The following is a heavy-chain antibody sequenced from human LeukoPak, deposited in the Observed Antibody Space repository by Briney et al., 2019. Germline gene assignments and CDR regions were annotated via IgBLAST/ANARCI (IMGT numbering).Heavy chain of an antibody. V-gene: IGHV3-23*01. CDR2: ISGSGGST. CDR3: AKGEEGGSGSYSEYYYYYGMDV. CDR1: GFTFSSYA. J-gene: IGHJ6*02. D-gene: IGHD3-10*01. Sequence: GGSLRLSCAASGFTFSSYAMSWVRQAPGKGREWVSAISGSGGSTYYADSVKGRFTISRDNSKNTLYLQMNSLRAEDTAVYYCAKGEEGGSGSYSEYYYYYGMDVWGQGTTVTVSS.